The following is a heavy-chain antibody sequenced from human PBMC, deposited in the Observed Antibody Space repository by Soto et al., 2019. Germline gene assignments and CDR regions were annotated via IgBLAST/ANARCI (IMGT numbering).Heavy chain of an antibody. CDR3: ARNRGWYNYYYYYGMDV. V-gene: IGHV3-48*01. D-gene: IGHD2-15*01. CDR2: ISSSSSTI. CDR1: GFTFSSYS. J-gene: IGHJ6*02. Sequence: EVQLVESGGGLVQPGGSLRLSCAASGFTFSSYSMNWVRQAPGKGLEWVSYISSSSSTIYYADSVKGRFTISRDNAKNSLYLQMNSLRAEDTAVYYCARNRGWYNYYYYYGMDVWGQGTTVTVSS.